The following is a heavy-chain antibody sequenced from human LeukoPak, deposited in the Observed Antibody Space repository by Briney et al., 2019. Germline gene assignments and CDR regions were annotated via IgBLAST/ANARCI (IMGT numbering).Heavy chain of an antibody. CDR2: IVPIYDTV. J-gene: IGHJ4*02. V-gene: IGHV1-69*08. CDR3: ARDIDWNHDY. CDR1: GGTFGRNT. D-gene: IGHD1-1*01. Sequence: SVKVSCKASGGTFGRNTISWVRQAPGQGLEWMGRIVPIYDTVNYAQKFQGRVTITTDKSTTTAYMELSSLRSGDTAFYYCARDIDWNHDYWGQGTLVTVSS.